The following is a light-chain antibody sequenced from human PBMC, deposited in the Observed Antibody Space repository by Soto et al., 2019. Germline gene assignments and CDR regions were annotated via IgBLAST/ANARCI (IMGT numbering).Light chain of an antibody. CDR3: QQRSNWPIT. CDR2: GAS. J-gene: IGKJ5*01. CDR1: QSVSSN. V-gene: IGKV3-15*01. Sequence: EIVMTQSPATLSVSPGERATLSCRASQSVSSNLAWYQQKPGQAPRLLIYGASTRATGIPARFSGSGSGTEFTPTISSLQSEDFAVYYCQQRSNWPITFGQGTRLEIK.